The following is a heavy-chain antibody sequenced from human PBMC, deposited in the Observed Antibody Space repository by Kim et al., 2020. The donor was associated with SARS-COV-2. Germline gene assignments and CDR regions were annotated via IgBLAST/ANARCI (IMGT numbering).Heavy chain of an antibody. J-gene: IGHJ4*02. CDR3: ARQGSRGVISF. V-gene: IGHV4-39*01. D-gene: IGHD3-10*01. Sequence: SETLSLTCTVSGASISSSNSYWGWIRQPPGKEMEWIGKISSSGSTYYNPSLQSRASISVDTSRNQFSLNLNSVGAADTAVYYCARQGSRGVISFWGQGAL. CDR1: GASISSSNSY. CDR2: ISSSGST.